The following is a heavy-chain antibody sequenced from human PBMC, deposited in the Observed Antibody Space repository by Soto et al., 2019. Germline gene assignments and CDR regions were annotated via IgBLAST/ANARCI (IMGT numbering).Heavy chain of an antibody. V-gene: IGHV1-18*01. D-gene: IGHD2-8*01. Sequence: QAQLVQSGGEVKKPGASVKVACRASGYTFTSYGYAWVRQAPGQGLEWMGWISAYNGDTNYAQKFQDRGTLTTDTSTTTAHMELRTLGSDDTAVYYCARSGAYCTSITCLFDSFWGLGTLVTVSS. CDR3: ARSGAYCTSITCLFDSF. CDR2: ISAYNGDT. J-gene: IGHJ4*02. CDR1: GYTFTSYG.